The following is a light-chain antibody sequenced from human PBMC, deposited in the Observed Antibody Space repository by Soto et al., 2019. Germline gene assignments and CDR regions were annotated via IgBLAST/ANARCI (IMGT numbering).Light chain of an antibody. J-gene: IGKJ4*01. CDR1: QNILNN. Sequence: EVVMTQSPATLSVSPGERVTLSCRASQNILNNLAWYQRKPGQAPRLLISGASTRATGIPARFSGSGSGTEFTLTITLLQSEDVATFYCQQYNDWPALTFGGGTRVEIK. V-gene: IGKV3-15*01. CDR3: QQYNDWPALT. CDR2: GAS.